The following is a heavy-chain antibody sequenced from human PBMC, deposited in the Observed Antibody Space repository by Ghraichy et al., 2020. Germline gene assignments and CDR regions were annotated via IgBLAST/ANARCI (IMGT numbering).Heavy chain of an antibody. CDR3: AKDSGTFTIFGPPNWFDP. CDR2: ISYDGSNK. Sequence: LSLTCAASGFTFSSYGMHWVRQAPGKGLEWVAVISYDGSNKYYADSVKGRFTISRDNSKNTLYLQMNSLRAEDTAVYYCAKDSGTFTIFGPPNWFDPWGQGTLVTVSS. V-gene: IGHV3-30*18. CDR1: GFTFSSYG. J-gene: IGHJ5*02. D-gene: IGHD3-3*01.